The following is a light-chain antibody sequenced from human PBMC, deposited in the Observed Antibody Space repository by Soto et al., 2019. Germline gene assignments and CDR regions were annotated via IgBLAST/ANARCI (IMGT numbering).Light chain of an antibody. Sequence: KKSAGTLSLTPAEIATLSCRTSQHVNNNYLAWYQQKPGQAPRLVIYGASSRATGIPDRFSGSGSGTDFTLTISRLEPEDFAVYYCQQYGSSRTFGQGTKVDI. CDR2: GAS. CDR3: QQYGSSRT. CDR1: QHVNNNY. V-gene: IGKV3-20*01. J-gene: IGKJ1*01.